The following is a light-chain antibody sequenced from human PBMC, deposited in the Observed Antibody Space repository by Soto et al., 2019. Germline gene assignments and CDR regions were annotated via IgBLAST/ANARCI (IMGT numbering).Light chain of an antibody. CDR2: WAS. CDR3: QQYYSTPYT. Sequence: DIVMTQSPDSLAVSLGERATINCKSSQNILYSSNNKNYLAWYQQKPGQPPKLLIYWASTRESGVPDRFSGSGSGTDFTLTSSSLQAEDVAVYYCQQYYSTPYTFGQGTNLEIK. V-gene: IGKV4-1*01. J-gene: IGKJ2*01. CDR1: QNILYSSNNKNY.